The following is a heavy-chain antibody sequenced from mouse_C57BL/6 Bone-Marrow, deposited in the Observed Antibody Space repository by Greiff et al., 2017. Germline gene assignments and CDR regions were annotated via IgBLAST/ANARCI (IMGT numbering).Heavy chain of an antibody. D-gene: IGHD1-1*01. CDR2: SYPRSGNT. J-gene: IGHJ2*01. CDR1: GYTFTSYG. Sequence: VKLMESGAELARPGASVKLSCKASGYTFTSYGISWVKQRTGQGLEWIGESYPRSGNTYYNEKFKGKATLTADKSSSTAYMELRSRTSEDSAVYFCARGGYYAFSYYFDYWGQGTTLTVSS. CDR3: ARGGYYAFSYYFDY. V-gene: IGHV1-81*01.